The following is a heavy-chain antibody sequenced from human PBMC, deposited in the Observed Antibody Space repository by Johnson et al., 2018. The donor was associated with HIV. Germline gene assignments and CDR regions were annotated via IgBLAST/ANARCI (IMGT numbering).Heavy chain of an antibody. D-gene: IGHD3-22*01. CDR1: GFTFSSYA. J-gene: IGHJ3*02. CDR3: ARADWGYDSSAFDAFDI. CDR2: TSYDGSNK. Sequence: QVQLVESGGGLVQPGGSLRLSCAASGFTFSSYAMHWVRQAPGKGLEWVALTSYDGSNKYYADSVKGRFSISRDTSTNTLYLQVNSLRAEDTAVYYCARADWGYDSSAFDAFDIWGQGTMVTVSS. V-gene: IGHV3-30*04.